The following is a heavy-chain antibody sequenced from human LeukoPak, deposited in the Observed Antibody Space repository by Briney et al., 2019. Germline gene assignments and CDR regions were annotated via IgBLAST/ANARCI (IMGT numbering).Heavy chain of an antibody. D-gene: IGHD5-18*01. CDR3: AKDWGWGYSYVFDY. V-gene: IGHV3-30*02. CDR1: GFTFSSYG. J-gene: IGHJ4*02. CDR2: IRYDGSNK. Sequence: GGTLRLSCAASGFTFSSYGMHWVRQAPGKGLEWVAFIRYDGSNKYYADSVKGRFTISRDNSKNTLYLQMNSLRAEDTAVYYCAKDWGWGYSYVFDYWGQGTLVTVSS.